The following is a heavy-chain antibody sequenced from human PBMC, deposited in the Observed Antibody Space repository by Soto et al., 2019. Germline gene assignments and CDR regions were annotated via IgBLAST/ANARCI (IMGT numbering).Heavy chain of an antibody. J-gene: IGHJ3*02. V-gene: IGHV4-61*01. D-gene: IGHD3-3*01. CDR3: ARGELRFLEWFYRGDAFDI. CDR2: IYYSGST. CDR1: GGSVSSGSYY. Sequence: SETLSLSCTVSGGSVSSGSYYWSWIRQPPGKGPEWIGYIYYSGSTNYNPSLKSRVTISVDTSKNQFSLKLSSVTAADTAVYYCARGELRFLEWFYRGDAFDIWGQGTMVTVSS.